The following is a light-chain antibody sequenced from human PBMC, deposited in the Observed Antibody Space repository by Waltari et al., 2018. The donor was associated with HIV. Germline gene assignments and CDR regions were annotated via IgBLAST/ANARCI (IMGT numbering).Light chain of an antibody. CDR1: NSNIGSNT. V-gene: IGLV1-44*01. J-gene: IGLJ3*02. Sequence: QSVLTQPPSASGTPGQRVTISCSGSNSNIGSNTVSWYQQLPGTAPKLLIYSDDQRPSAVPDRFSGSKSGPSASLAISGLQAEDEADYYCAGWDDGLNGPEFGGGTKLTVL. CDR3: AGWDDGLNGPE. CDR2: SDD.